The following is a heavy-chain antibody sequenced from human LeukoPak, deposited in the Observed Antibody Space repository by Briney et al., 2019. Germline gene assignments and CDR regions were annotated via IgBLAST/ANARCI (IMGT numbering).Heavy chain of an antibody. CDR3: ARDGWELYFDY. CDR2: IYTSGST. J-gene: IGHJ4*02. Sequence: PSETLSLTCTVSGASISSGSYYWSWIRQPAGKGLEWIGRIYTSGSTNYNPSLESRVTISVDTSKNQFSLKLSSGTAADTAVYYCARDGWELYFDYWGQGTLVTVSS. V-gene: IGHV4-61*02. CDR1: GASISSGSYY. D-gene: IGHD6-19*01.